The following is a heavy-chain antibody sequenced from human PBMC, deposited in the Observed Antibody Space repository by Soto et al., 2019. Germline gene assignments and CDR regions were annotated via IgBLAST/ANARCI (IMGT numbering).Heavy chain of an antibody. D-gene: IGHD2-2*01. CDR2: ISYDGSNK. Sequence: QVQLVESGGGVVQPGRSLRLSCAASGFTFSSYGMHWVRQAPGKGLEWVAVISYDGSNKYYADSVKGRFTSSRDNSKNTLYLQMNSLRAEDTAVYYCAKTGYSSSTSCSTGPFDYWGQGTLVTVSS. CDR1: GFTFSSYG. CDR3: AKTGYSSSTSCSTGPFDY. J-gene: IGHJ4*02. V-gene: IGHV3-30*18.